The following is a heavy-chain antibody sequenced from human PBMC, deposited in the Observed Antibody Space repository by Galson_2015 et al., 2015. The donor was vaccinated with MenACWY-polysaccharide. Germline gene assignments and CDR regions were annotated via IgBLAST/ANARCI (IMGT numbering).Heavy chain of an antibody. D-gene: IGHD6-13*01. CDR3: VRDPQGSSFDY. V-gene: IGHV1-18*01. Sequence: SVKVSCKASGYTFTSYGISWVRQAPGQGLEWMGWISPFNGKTSYAQKLQGRVTVTTDTSTSTAYMELRSLRSDDTAMYYRVRDPQGSSFDYWGQGTLVTVSS. CDR1: GYTFTSYG. J-gene: IGHJ4*02. CDR2: ISPFNGKT.